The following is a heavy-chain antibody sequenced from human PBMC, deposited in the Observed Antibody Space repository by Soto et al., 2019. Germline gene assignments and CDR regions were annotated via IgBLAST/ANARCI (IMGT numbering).Heavy chain of an antibody. CDR3: ARGLSYYYDSSGYNLIDY. D-gene: IGHD3-22*01. J-gene: IGHJ4*02. V-gene: IGHV1-3*01. Sequence: QVQLVQSGAEVKKPGASVKVSCKASGYTFTSYAMHWVRQAPGQRLEWMGWINAGNGNTKYSQKFQGRVTITRDTSASTAYMELSSLRSEDTAVYYCARGLSYYYDSSGYNLIDYWGQGTLVTVSS. CDR2: INAGNGNT. CDR1: GYTFTSYA.